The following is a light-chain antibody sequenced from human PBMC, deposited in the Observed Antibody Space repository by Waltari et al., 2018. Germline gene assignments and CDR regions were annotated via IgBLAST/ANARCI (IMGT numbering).Light chain of an antibody. Sequence: SYVLTQPPSVSVAPGKTARITCGGNNIGXXXXXXFQQKPGQAPVLVVYDDSDRPSGIPEGFSGSNSGNTATLTISRVEAGDEADYYCQVWDSSSDHVVFGGGTKLTVL. J-gene: IGLJ2*01. CDR1: NIGXXX. CDR2: DDS. V-gene: IGLV3-21*03. CDR3: QVWDSSSDHVV.